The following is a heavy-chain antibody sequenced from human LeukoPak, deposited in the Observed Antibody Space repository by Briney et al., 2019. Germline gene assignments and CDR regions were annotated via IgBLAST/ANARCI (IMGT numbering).Heavy chain of an antibody. CDR2: MNPNSGNT. CDR1: GYTFTSYD. Sequence: ASVKVSCKASGYTFTSYDINWVRQATGQGREWMGWMNPNSGNTGYAQKFQGRVTMTRNTSISTAYMELSSLRSEDTAVYYCARSYRTTPHFDYWGQGTLVTVSS. CDR3: ARSYRTTPHFDY. V-gene: IGHV1-8*01. J-gene: IGHJ4*02. D-gene: IGHD1-1*01.